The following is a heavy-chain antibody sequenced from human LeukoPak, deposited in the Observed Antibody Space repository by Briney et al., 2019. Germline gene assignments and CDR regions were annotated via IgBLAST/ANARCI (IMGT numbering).Heavy chain of an antibody. V-gene: IGHV4-31*03. Sequence: PSETLSLTCTVSGGSISSGGYYWNWIRQHPGKGLEWIGYIYNSGRTHTKPSLKSRVTKSVDTSKKQLSLKLRYVTAADTAVYYCARGAKMATRGFDYWGQGTLVTVSS. CDR1: GGSISSGGYY. CDR3: ARGAKMATRGFDY. CDR2: IYNSGRT. J-gene: IGHJ4*02. D-gene: IGHD5-24*01.